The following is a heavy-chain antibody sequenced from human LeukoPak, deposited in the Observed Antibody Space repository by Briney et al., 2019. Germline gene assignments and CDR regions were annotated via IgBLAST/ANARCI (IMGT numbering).Heavy chain of an antibody. CDR1: GFTFSSYA. J-gene: IGHJ3*02. V-gene: IGHV3-30*04. D-gene: IGHD6-13*01. CDR2: ISYDGSNK. Sequence: QPGGSLRLSCAASGFTFSSYAMHWVRQAPGRGLEWVAVISYDGSNKYYADSVKGRFTISRDNSKNTLYLQMNSLRAEDTAVYYCARDRIPIANDAFDIWGQGTMVTVSS. CDR3: ARDRIPIANDAFDI.